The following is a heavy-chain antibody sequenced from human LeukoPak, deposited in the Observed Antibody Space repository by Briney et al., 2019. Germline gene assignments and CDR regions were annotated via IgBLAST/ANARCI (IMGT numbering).Heavy chain of an antibody. CDR3: ARGGGWLQLFSWFDP. D-gene: IGHD5-24*01. CDR1: GYTFTSYD. V-gene: IGHV1-8*01. J-gene: IGHJ5*02. Sequence: GASVKVSCKASGYTFTSYDINWVRQATGQGLEWMGWMNPNSGNTGYAQKFQGRVTMTRNTSISTAYVELSSLRSEDTAVYYCARGGGWLQLFSWFDPWGQGTLVTVSS. CDR2: MNPNSGNT.